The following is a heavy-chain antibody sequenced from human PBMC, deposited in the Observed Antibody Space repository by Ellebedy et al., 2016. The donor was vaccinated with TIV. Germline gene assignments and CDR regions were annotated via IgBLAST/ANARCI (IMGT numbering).Heavy chain of an antibody. Sequence: GGSLRLSXAASGFTFDDYAMHWVRQAPGKGLEWVSSISWNSGYIGYADSVKGRFTISRDNAKNSLYLQMNTLRADDTAIYYCAKDRDGNYVDYMDVWGKGTTVTVSS. CDR3: AKDRDGNYVDYMDV. J-gene: IGHJ6*03. V-gene: IGHV3-9*01. CDR1: GFTFDDYA. CDR2: ISWNSGYI. D-gene: IGHD4-17*01.